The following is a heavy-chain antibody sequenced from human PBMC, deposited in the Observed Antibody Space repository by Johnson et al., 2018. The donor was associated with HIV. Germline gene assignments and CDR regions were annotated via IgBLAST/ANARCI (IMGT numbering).Heavy chain of an antibody. Sequence: QVQLVESGGGLVQPGGSLRLSCAASGFSFSDYYMTWIRQAPGKGLEFVSYISSSGSTIYYADSVKGRFTISRDNAKNSLYLQLNSLRAEDTAVYYCARGKKQWLDEDAFDIWGQGTMVTVSS. CDR1: GFSFSDYY. D-gene: IGHD6-19*01. V-gene: IGHV3-11*04. CDR2: ISSSGSTI. J-gene: IGHJ3*02. CDR3: ARGKKQWLDEDAFDI.